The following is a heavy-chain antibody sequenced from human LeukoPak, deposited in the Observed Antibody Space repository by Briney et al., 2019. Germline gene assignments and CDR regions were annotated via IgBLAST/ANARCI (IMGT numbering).Heavy chain of an antibody. Sequence: SETLSLTCTVSGGSISSYYWSWIRQPAGKGLEWIGRIYTSGSTNYNPSLKSRVTMSVDTSKNQFSLKLSSVPAADTAVYYCARDRYYYDSSGYYNWFDPWGQGTLVTVSS. CDR2: IYTSGST. CDR1: GGSISSYY. V-gene: IGHV4-4*07. CDR3: ARDRYYYDSSGYYNWFDP. D-gene: IGHD3-22*01. J-gene: IGHJ5*02.